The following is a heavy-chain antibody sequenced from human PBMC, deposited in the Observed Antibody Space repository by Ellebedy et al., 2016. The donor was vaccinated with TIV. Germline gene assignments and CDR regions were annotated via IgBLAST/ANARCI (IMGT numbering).Heavy chain of an antibody. CDR1: GGSISSGGYY. D-gene: IGHD6-19*01. CDR3: ARDSSGLGKDAFDI. CDR2: IYYSGST. J-gene: IGHJ3*02. Sequence: SETLSLTXTVSGGSISSGGYYWSWIRQHPGKGLEWIGYIYYSGSTYYNPSLKSRVTISVDTSKNQFSLKLSSVTAADTAVYYCARDSSGLGKDAFDIWGQGTMVTVSS. V-gene: IGHV4-31*03.